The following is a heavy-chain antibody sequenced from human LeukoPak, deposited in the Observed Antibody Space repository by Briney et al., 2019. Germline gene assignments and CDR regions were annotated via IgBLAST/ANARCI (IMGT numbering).Heavy chain of an antibody. CDR2: IYYSGST. Sequence: SETLSLTCTVSGGSISSSSYYWGWIRQPPGKGLEWIGSIYYSGSTYYNPSLKSRVTISVDTSKNRFSLKLSSVTAADTAVYYCAKTTRITMVRGVIGPIDYWGQGTLVTVSS. CDR3: AKTTRITMVRGVIGPIDY. V-gene: IGHV4-39*01. D-gene: IGHD3-10*01. CDR1: GGSISSSSYY. J-gene: IGHJ4*02.